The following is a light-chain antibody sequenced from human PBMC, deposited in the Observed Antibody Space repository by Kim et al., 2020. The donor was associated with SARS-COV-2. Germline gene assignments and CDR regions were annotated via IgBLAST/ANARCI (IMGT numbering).Light chain of an antibody. CDR2: DNS. V-gene: IGLV1-40*01. CDR3: QSYDTYRSGVI. J-gene: IGLJ2*01. CDR1: SSNIGAGYD. Sequence: QSVLTQPPSISGAPGQRVTISCTGTSSNIGAGYDVHWYQQLPETAPKLLIFDNSKRPSGVPDRFSGSRSGSSASLAITGLRAEDEADYYCQSYDTYRSGVIFGGGTQLTVL.